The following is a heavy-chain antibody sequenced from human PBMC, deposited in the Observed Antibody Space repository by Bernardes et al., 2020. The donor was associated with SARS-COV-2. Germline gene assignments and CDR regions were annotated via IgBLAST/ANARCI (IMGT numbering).Heavy chain of an antibody. CDR1: GFTFSSYV. V-gene: IGHV3-23*01. Sequence: GGSLRLSCAASGFTFSSYVMTWVRQAPGKGLEWVSAISDSGRNTYYADSVKGRFTISRDNSKNTLYLQMNTLRAEDTAVYYCAKPTRPFITMIRGVIESPYFDFWGQGTLVTVSS. D-gene: IGHD3-10*01. CDR3: AKPTRPFITMIRGVIESPYFDF. CDR2: ISDSGRNT. J-gene: IGHJ4*02.